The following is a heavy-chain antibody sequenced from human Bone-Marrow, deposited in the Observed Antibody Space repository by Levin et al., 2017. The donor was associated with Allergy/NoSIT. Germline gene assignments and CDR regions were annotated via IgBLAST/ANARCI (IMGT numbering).Heavy chain of an antibody. V-gene: IGHV3-53*01. CDR1: GFTVSSNY. CDR3: ARARHCSGGSCFWVFDY. CDR2: IYSGGST. Sequence: GESLKISCAASGFTVSSNYMSWVRQAPGKGLEWVSVIYSGGSTYYADSVKGRFTISRDNSKNTLYLQMNSLRAEDTAVYYCARARHCSGGSCFWVFDYWGQGTLVTVSS. J-gene: IGHJ4*02. D-gene: IGHD2-15*01.